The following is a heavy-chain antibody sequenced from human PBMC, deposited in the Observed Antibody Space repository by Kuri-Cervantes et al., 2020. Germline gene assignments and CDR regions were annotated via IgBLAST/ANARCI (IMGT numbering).Heavy chain of an antibody. CDR1: GYTFTSYG. CDR3: ARVRVRGTLYSGSYGY. V-gene: IGHV1-2*02. D-gene: IGHD1-26*01. Sequence: ASVKVSCKASGYTFTSYGISWVRRAPGQGLEWMGWINPNSGGTNYAQKFQGRVTMTRDTSISTAYMELSRLRSDDTAVYYCARVRVRGTLYSGSYGYWGQGTLVTVSS. J-gene: IGHJ4*02. CDR2: INPNSGGT.